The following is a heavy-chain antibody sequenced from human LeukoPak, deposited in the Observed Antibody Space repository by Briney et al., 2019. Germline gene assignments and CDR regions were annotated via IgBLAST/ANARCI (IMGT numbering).Heavy chain of an antibody. V-gene: IGHV1-69*04. Sequence: ASVKVSCKASGGTFSSYAISWVRQAPGQGLEWMGRIIPILGIANYAQKFQGRVTITADKSTSTAYMELSSLRSEGTAVYYCATPTTVTTYYYYGMDVWGQGTTVTVSS. CDR3: ATPTTVTTYYYYGMDV. CDR1: GGTFSSYA. D-gene: IGHD4-17*01. CDR2: IIPILGIA. J-gene: IGHJ6*02.